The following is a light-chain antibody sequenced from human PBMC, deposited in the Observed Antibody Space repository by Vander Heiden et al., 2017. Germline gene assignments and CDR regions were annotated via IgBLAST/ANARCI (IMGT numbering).Light chain of an antibody. CDR3: QQYATSPFT. Sequence: EIVLTQSPGALSLSPGERATLSCRASQTVSENSLAWYQQKPGQAPRLLIFGASSRPTGLPDRFRSSGSGTDFTLTISRLEPEDFAVYYCQQYATSPFTFGPGTKVDI. CDR2: GAS. V-gene: IGKV3-20*01. J-gene: IGKJ3*01. CDR1: QTVSENS.